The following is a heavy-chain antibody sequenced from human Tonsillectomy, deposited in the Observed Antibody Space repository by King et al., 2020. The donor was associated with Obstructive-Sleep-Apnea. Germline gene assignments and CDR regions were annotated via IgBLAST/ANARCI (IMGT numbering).Heavy chain of an antibody. CDR1: GYSFTIYW. V-gene: IGHV5-10-1*01. CDR2: IDPSDSYT. D-gene: IGHD2-2*01. Sequence: QLVQSGAEVKKPGESLRISCKGSGYSFTIYWISWVRQMPGKGLEWMGRIDPSDSYTNYSPSFQGHVTISADKSISTAYLQWSSLNASDTAMYYCARQEADGGQLLPSNWFDPWGQGTLVTVS. CDR3: ARQEADGGQLLPSNWFDP. J-gene: IGHJ5*02.